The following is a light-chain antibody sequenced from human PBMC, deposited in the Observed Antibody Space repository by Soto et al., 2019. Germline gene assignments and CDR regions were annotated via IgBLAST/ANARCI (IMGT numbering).Light chain of an antibody. J-gene: IGLJ2*01. V-gene: IGLV1-44*01. CDR2: SNN. CDR3: XAXDDSLNVV. Sequence: QSVLTQPPSASGTPGQRVTISCSGSSSNIGSNTVNWYQQLPGTAPKLLIYSNNQRPSGVPDRFSGSKSGISASLAISGLXXXXXXXXXXXAXDDSLNVVFGGGTKLXVL. CDR1: SSNIGSNT.